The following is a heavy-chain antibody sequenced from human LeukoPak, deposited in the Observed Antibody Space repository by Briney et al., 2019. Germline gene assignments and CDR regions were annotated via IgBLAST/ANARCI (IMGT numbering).Heavy chain of an antibody. CDR2: ISWNSGSI. CDR1: GFTFDDYS. J-gene: IGHJ4*02. D-gene: IGHD1-7*01. CDR3: AKDIGADWNYAPYYFDY. Sequence: PGRSLRLSCAATGFTFDDYSMHWVRQAPGKGLAWVSGISWNSGSIGYADSVKGRFTISRDNAKNSLYLQMNSLRAEDMALYYCAKDIGADWNYAPYYFDYWGQGTLVSVSS. V-gene: IGHV3-9*03.